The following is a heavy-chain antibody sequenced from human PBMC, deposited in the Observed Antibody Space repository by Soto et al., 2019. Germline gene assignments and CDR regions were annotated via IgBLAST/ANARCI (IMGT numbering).Heavy chain of an antibody. J-gene: IGHJ3*02. Sequence: SETPSLTCTVSGGSISSSSYYWGWIRQPPGKGLEWIGSIYYSGSTYYNPSLKSRVTISADTSKNQFSLKLSSVTAADTAVYYCARHYNGYSYDDAFDIWGQGTMVTVSS. CDR3: ARHYNGYSYDDAFDI. D-gene: IGHD5-18*01. CDR1: GGSISSSSYY. V-gene: IGHV4-39*01. CDR2: IYYSGST.